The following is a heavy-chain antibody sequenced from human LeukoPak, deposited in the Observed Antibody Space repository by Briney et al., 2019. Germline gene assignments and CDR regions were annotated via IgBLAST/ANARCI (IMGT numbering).Heavy chain of an antibody. D-gene: IGHD6-6*01. Sequence: ASVKVSCKASGYTFTSYDINWVRQATGQGLEWMGWMNPNSGNTGYAQKFQGRVTMTRNTSINTAYMELSSLRSEDTAVYYCARGPAARRSNWFDPWGQGTLVTVSS. J-gene: IGHJ5*02. CDR1: GYTFTSYD. CDR3: ARGPAARRSNWFDP. CDR2: MNPNSGNT. V-gene: IGHV1-8*01.